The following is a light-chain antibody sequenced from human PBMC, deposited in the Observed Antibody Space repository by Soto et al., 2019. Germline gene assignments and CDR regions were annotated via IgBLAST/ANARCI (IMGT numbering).Light chain of an antibody. Sequence: ETVLTQSPATLSLSPGERATLSCRASQSISSYLAWYQQKPGQAPRLLIYDASNRATGLPARFSGSGSGTDFTLTISSLEPEDFAVYYCQQRFTWPSFGPGTKVDIK. CDR2: DAS. CDR3: QQRFTWPS. V-gene: IGKV3-11*01. J-gene: IGKJ3*01. CDR1: QSISSY.